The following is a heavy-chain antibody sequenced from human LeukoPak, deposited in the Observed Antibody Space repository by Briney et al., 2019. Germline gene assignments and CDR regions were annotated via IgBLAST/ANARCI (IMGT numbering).Heavy chain of an antibody. Sequence: PGGSLRLSCEASGFTLSRYSMNWVRQSPGKGLEWLSYISPSSTSIYYADSVKGRFTISRDNAEKSLYLQMNSLRAEDTAVYYCARDAASGNNWFDPWGQGTLVTVSS. CDR1: GFTLSRYS. V-gene: IGHV3-48*01. J-gene: IGHJ5*02. CDR3: ARDAASGNNWFDP. CDR2: ISPSSTSI. D-gene: IGHD2-15*01.